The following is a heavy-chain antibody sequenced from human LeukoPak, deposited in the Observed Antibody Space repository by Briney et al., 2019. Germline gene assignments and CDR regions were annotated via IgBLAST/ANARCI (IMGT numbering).Heavy chain of an antibody. CDR2: ISYDGSNK. CDR3: ARTWEEYYFDY. Sequence: GGSLRLSCAASGFTFGSYAMHWVRQAPGKGLEWVAVISYDGSNKYYADSVKGRFTISRDNSKNTLYLQMNSLRAEDTAVYYCARTWEEYYFDYWGQGTLVTVSS. J-gene: IGHJ4*02. CDR1: GFTFGSYA. D-gene: IGHD1-26*01. V-gene: IGHV3-30*04.